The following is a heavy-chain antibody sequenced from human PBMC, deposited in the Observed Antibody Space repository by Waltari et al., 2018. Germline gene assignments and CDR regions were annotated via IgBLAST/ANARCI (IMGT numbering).Heavy chain of an antibody. D-gene: IGHD3-9*01. J-gene: IGHJ4*02. V-gene: IGHV3-48*03. Sequence: EVQLVESGGDWVQPGGSIRLSCAVSGFNFQSFGMNWVRQAPGRGLEWISNISNSGSKTEYADSVRGRFTVSRDNAKSSLYLEMNSLRAEDTAIYYCAREYYGLLAGYYLDFWGQGTLVTVSS. CDR1: GFNFQSFG. CDR3: AREYYGLLAGYYLDF. CDR2: ISNSGSKT.